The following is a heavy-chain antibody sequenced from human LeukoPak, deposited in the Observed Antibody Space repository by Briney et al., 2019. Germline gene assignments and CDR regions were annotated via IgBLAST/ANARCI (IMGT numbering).Heavy chain of an antibody. V-gene: IGHV4-39*01. CDR1: GGSISSSNYY. CDR2: IYYSGST. D-gene: IGHD6-19*01. J-gene: IGHJ4*02. Sequence: SETLSLTCTVSGGSISSSNYYWGWIRQPPGKGLEWIGNIYYSGSTYYKPSLKTRATISVDTSKNQFSLKLTSVTAADTAVYYCARHASVDGNWPRPLDYWGQGSLVTVSS. CDR3: ARHASVDGNWPRPLDY.